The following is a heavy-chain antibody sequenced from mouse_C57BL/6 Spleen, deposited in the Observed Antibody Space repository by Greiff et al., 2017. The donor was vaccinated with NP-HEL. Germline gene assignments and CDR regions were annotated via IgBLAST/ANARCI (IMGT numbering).Heavy chain of an antibody. Sequence: VQVVESGPELVKPGASVKISCKASGYAFSSSWMNWVKQRPGKGLEWIGRIYPGDGSTNYNGKFKGKATLTADKSSSTAYMQLSSLTSEESAVYFCADLLYDGYYDYAMDYWGQGTSVTVSS. D-gene: IGHD2-3*01. CDR1: GYAFSSSW. CDR3: ADLLYDGYYDYAMDY. CDR2: IYPGDGST. V-gene: IGHV1-82*01. J-gene: IGHJ4*01.